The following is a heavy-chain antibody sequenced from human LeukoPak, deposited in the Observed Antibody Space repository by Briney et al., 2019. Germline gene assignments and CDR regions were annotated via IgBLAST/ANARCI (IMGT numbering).Heavy chain of an antibody. J-gene: IGHJ6*03. CDR1: GYTFTSYD. CDR2: MNPNSGNT. V-gene: IGHV1-8*01. Sequence: GASVKVSCKASGYTFTSYDINWVRQATGQGLEWMGWMNPNSGNTGYAQKFQGRVTMTRNTSISTAYMELSSLRSEDTAVYYCARAPSENYYLPYIGYYYYYMDVWGKGTTVTVSS. CDR3: ARAPSENYYLPYIGYYYYYMDV. D-gene: IGHD3-10*01.